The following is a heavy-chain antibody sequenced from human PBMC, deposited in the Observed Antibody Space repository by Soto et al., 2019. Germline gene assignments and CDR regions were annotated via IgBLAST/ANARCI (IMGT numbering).Heavy chain of an antibody. CDR1: GYTFTGYY. J-gene: IGHJ5*02. V-gene: IGHV1-2*02. CDR3: ARRSGRIAVAGTPPGWFDP. Sequence: ASVKVSCKASGYTFTGYYMHWVRQAPGQGLEWMGWINPNSGGTNYAQKFQGRVTMTRDTSISTAYMELSRLRSDDTVVYYCARRSGRIAVAGTPPGWFDPWGQGTLVTVSS. D-gene: IGHD6-19*01. CDR2: INPNSGGT.